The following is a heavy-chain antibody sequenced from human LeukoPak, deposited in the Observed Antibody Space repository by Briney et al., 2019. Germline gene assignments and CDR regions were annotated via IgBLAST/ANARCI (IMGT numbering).Heavy chain of an antibody. J-gene: IGHJ6*04. V-gene: IGHV3-30*02. D-gene: IGHD2-2*01. CDR2: IWYGGSNK. CDR3: AKDRDCSSTSCYPTLPDV. Sequence: GGSLRLSCAASGFTFSSYGMHWVRQAPGKGLEWAAVIWYGGSNKYYADSVKGRFTISRDISKNTLYLQMNSLRAEDTAVYYCAKDRDCSSTSCYPTLPDVWGKGTTVTVSS. CDR1: GFTFSSYG.